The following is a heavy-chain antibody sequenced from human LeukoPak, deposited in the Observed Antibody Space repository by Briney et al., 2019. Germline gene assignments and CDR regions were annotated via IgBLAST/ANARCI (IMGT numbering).Heavy chain of an antibody. CDR2: IYYSGST. CDR3: ARERYFDY. CDR1: GGSISGSSYY. Sequence: PSETLSLTCTVSGGSISGSSYYWGWIRQPPGKGLEWIGSIYYSGSTYYNPSLKSRVTISVDTSKNQFSLKLNSVTATDTAVYYCARERYFDYWGQGTLVTVSS. J-gene: IGHJ4*02. V-gene: IGHV4-39*02.